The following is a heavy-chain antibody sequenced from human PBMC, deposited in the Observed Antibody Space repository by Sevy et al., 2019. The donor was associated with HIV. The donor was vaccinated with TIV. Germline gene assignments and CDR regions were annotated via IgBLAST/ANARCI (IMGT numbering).Heavy chain of an antibody. J-gene: IGHJ6*03. CDR2: ISSSSSYI. D-gene: IGHD6-13*01. Sequence: GGSLRLSCAASGFTFSSYSMNWVRQAPGKGLEWVSSISSSSSYIYYADSVKGRFTISRDNAKNSLYLQMNSLRAEDTAVYYCAREVRSSSWFNYYYYYMDVWGKGTTVTVSS. CDR1: GFTFSSYS. CDR3: AREVRSSSWFNYYYYYMDV. V-gene: IGHV3-21*01.